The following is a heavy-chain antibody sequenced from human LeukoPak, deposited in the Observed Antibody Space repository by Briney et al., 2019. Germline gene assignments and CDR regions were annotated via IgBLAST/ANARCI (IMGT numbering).Heavy chain of an antibody. Sequence: ASVKVSCKASGYTFTSYDINWVRQATGQGLEWMGWMNPNSGNTGYAQKFQGRVTVTRNTSISTAYMELSSLRSEDTAVYYCAREMSTTVTNGGWFDPWGQGTLVTVSS. CDR3: AREMSTTVTNGGWFDP. CDR2: MNPNSGNT. CDR1: GYTFTSYD. J-gene: IGHJ5*02. V-gene: IGHV1-8*01. D-gene: IGHD4-17*01.